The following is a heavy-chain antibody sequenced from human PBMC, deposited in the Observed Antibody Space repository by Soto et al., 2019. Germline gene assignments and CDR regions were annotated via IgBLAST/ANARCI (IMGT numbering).Heavy chain of an antibody. CDR1: GVSIHNSHSF. Sequence: ETLSLTCAVSGVSIHNSHSFWGWIRQPPGKGLEFIGSMYYSGGANYNPSLKSRVTISLDTSENQFSLTVNSVTAADTAIYYCGRVVEGATRHTDFDSWGQGTLVTVSS. CDR3: GRVVEGATRHTDFDS. CDR2: MYYSGGA. D-gene: IGHD2-15*01. J-gene: IGHJ5*01. V-gene: IGHV4-39*01.